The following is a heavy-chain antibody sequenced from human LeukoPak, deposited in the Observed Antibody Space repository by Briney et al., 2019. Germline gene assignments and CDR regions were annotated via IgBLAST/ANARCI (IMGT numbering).Heavy chain of an antibody. J-gene: IGHJ4*02. CDR1: VGTFSSYA. CDR3: ARDLWASGSYFDY. V-gene: IGHV1-69*05. Sequence: ASVKVSCKSSVGTFSSYAISWVRQAPGQGLEWMGGIIPIFGTANYAQKFQGRVTITTDESTSTAYMELSSLRSEDTAVYYCARDLWASGSYFDYWGQGTLVTVSS. D-gene: IGHD1-26*01. CDR2: IIPIFGTA.